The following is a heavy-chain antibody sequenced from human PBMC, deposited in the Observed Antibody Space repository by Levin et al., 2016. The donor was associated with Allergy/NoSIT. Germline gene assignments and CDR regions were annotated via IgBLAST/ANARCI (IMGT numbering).Heavy chain of an antibody. Sequence: SETLSLTCSVSGGSISSYYWSWIRQPPGKGLEWIAYIYYTGNTNYNPSLKSRVSVSVDTSKNQVSLKLNSVTAADTAVYYCARDPELPSGWYFDLWGRGTLVTVSS. V-gene: IGHV4-59*01. CDR1: GGSISSYY. CDR3: ARDPELPSGWYFDL. D-gene: IGHD1-26*01. CDR2: IYYTGNT. J-gene: IGHJ2*01.